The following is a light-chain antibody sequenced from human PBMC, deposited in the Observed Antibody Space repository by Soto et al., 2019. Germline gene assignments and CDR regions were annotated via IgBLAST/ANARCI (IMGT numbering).Light chain of an antibody. CDR1: SSNIGSNT. J-gene: IGLJ3*02. CDR3: AAWHDSLNRV. CDR2: SDN. Sequence: QSVLTQPPSASGTPGQRVTIFCSGSSSNIGSNTVSWYQQVPGTAPKLHIYSDNQRPSGVPDRFSGSKSGTSASLAISGLQSEDEADYYSAAWHDSLNRVFGGGTKLTVL. V-gene: IGLV1-44*01.